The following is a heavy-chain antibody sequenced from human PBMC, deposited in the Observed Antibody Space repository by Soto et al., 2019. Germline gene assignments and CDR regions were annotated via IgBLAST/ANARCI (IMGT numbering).Heavy chain of an antibody. J-gene: IGHJ4*02. CDR1: GYTFSNFG. CDR2: INPYNGNT. CDR3: ARGMTPDYFDY. Sequence: QVQLVQSGVEVKKPGASVKVSCKASGYTFSNFGITWVRQAPGQGLEWMGWINPYNGNTNSAQKVQGRVTMTTDTSTSTANMELRSLRSDDTAVYYCARGMTPDYFDYWGQGTLVTVSS. V-gene: IGHV1-18*01.